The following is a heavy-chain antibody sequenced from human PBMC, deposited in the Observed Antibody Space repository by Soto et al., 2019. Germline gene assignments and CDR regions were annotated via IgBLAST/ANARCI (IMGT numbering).Heavy chain of an antibody. V-gene: IGHV1-18*01. Sequence: QVQLVQSGGEVKKPGASVKVSCKASGYTFNTYIISWVRQAPGQGLEWMGWISAYNGNTNYAQKFQGRVTMTTDTPTRTAYRGLRSLRFDDTALNYWAEDLKRSGEGGGVMDVWGQGTTVTVSS. CDR2: ISAYNGNT. CDR3: AEDLKRSGEGGGVMDV. D-gene: IGHD3-10*01. CDR1: GYTFNTYI. J-gene: IGHJ6*02.